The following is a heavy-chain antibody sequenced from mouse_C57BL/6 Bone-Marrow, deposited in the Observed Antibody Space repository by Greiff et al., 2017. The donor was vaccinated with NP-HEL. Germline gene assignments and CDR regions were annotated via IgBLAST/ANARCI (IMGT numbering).Heavy chain of an antibody. J-gene: IGHJ2*01. V-gene: IGHV1-69*01. CDR3: ARGGDY. CDR2: IDPSDSYT. CDR1: GYTFTSYW. Sequence: QVQLQQPGAELVMPGASVKLSCKASGYTFTSYWMHWVKQRPGQGLEWIGEIDPSDSYTNYNQKFKGKSKLTVDKSSSTAYMQLSSLTSEDSAVYYCARGGDYWGQGTTLTVSS.